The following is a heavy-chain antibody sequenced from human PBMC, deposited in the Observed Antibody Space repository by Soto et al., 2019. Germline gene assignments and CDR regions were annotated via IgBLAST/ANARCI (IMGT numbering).Heavy chain of an antibody. CDR2: ISYNGSNK. CDR3: ARGDGYIYGNTLDS. Sequence: GGSLRLSCAASGFTFSGDAMHWVRQAPGKGLEWVAVISYNGSNKYYADSAWGQFSISSDTSWSTLYLQLKSLRAEATDVYYCARGDGYIYGNTLDSWGQGTMVTVSS. V-gene: IGHV3-30-3*01. CDR1: GFTFSGDA. D-gene: IGHD5-18*01. J-gene: IGHJ5*01.